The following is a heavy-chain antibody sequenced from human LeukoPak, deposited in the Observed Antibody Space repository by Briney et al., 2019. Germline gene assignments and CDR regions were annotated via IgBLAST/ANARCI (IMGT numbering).Heavy chain of an antibody. Sequence: HPGGSLRLSCAASGFTFSSYGMHWVRQAPGKGLEGVAVIWYDGSNKYYVDSVKGRFTISRDNSKNTLYLQMNSLRAEDTAVYYCARQYDILTGYYRTSYFDYWGQGTLVTVSS. D-gene: IGHD3-9*01. CDR2: IWYDGSNK. V-gene: IGHV3-33*01. CDR1: GFTFSSYG. CDR3: ARQYDILTGYYRTSYFDY. J-gene: IGHJ4*02.